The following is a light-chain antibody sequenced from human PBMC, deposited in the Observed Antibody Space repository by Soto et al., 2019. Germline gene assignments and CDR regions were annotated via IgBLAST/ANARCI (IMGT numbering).Light chain of an antibody. Sequence: QSVLTQPPSASGTPGQRVTISCSGSSSNIGSNYVYWYQQLPGTAPKLLIYRNNHRPSGVPDRFSGSKSGTSASLAISGLRSEDEADYYCAAWDDSLSGQVFGGGTKVTVL. CDR1: SSNIGSNY. CDR3: AAWDDSLSGQV. J-gene: IGLJ2*01. V-gene: IGLV1-47*01. CDR2: RNN.